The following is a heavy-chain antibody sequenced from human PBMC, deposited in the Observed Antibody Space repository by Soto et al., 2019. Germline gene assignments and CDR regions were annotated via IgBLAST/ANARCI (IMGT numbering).Heavy chain of an antibody. Sequence: LRLSCAASGFTFSSYGMHWVRQAPGKGLEWVAVIWYDGSNKYYADSVKGRFTISRDNSKNTLYLQMNSLRAEDTAVYYCARTDSGYDIYYYYGMDVWGQGTTVTVSS. D-gene: IGHD5-12*01. CDR2: IWYDGSNK. CDR3: ARTDSGYDIYYYYGMDV. J-gene: IGHJ6*02. CDR1: GFTFSSYG. V-gene: IGHV3-33*01.